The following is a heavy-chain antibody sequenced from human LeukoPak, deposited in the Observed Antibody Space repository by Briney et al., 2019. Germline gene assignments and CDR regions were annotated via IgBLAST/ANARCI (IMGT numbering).Heavy chain of an antibody. D-gene: IGHD2-15*01. J-gene: IGHJ5*02. CDR1: GGSFSGYY. V-gene: IGHV4-34*01. CDR3: ARGVVAHFDP. CDR2: INHSGST. Sequence: SETLSLTCAVYGGSFSGYYWGWIRQPPGKGLEWIGEINHSGSTNYNPSLKSRVTISVDTSKNQFSLKLSSVTAADTAVYYCARGVVAHFDPWGQGTLVTVSS.